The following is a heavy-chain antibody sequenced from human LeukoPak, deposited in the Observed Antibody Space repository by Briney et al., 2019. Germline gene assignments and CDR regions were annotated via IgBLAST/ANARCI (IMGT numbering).Heavy chain of an antibody. CDR3: ARHRGYCSSTSCSYNWFDP. D-gene: IGHD2-2*03. CDR1: GGSIRSSY. J-gene: IGHJ5*02. Sequence: PSETPSLTCTVSGGSIRSSYWTCIRQPPGKVLERIGYFYYSRCTKYNTSLKSRVTMSVDTSKNRFSLKLSSVTAADTAVYYCARHRGYCSSTSCSYNWFDPWGQGTLVTVSS. CDR2: FYYSRCT. V-gene: IGHV4-59*08.